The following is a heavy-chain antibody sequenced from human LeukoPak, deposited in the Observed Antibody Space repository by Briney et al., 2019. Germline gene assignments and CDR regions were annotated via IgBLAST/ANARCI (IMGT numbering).Heavy chain of an antibody. D-gene: IGHD3-10*01. Sequence: SETLSLTCTVSGVSISRYSLSWIRQPPGKGLEWIGYIYYSGSTNYNPSLKSRVTISVDTYKNQFSLKLSSVTAADAAVYYCASLRDTMVRGVFDYWGQGTLVTVSS. J-gene: IGHJ4*02. CDR2: IYYSGST. CDR3: ASLRDTMVRGVFDY. V-gene: IGHV4-59*01. CDR1: GVSISRYS.